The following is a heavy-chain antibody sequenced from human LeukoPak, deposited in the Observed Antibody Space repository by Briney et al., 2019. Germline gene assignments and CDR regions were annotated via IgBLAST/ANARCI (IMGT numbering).Heavy chain of an antibody. CDR2: ISGSGGST. D-gene: IGHD3-22*01. CDR3: AAQYYYDSSGYYHDDY. CDR1: GFTFSSYW. V-gene: IGHV3-23*01. Sequence: GGSLRLSCAASGFTFSSYWMHWVRQAPGKGLEWVSAISGSGGSTYYADSVKGRFTISRDNSKNTLYLQMNSLRAEDTAVYYCAAQYYYDSSGYYHDDYWGQGTLVTVSS. J-gene: IGHJ4*02.